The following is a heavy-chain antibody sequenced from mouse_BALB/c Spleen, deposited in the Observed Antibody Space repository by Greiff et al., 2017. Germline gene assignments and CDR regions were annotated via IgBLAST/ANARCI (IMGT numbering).Heavy chain of an antibody. J-gene: IGHJ4*01. V-gene: IGHV1-7*01. CDR2: INPSTGYT. Sequence: QVQLQQSGAELAKPGASVKMSCKASGYTFTSYWMHWVKQRPGQGLEWIGYINPSTGYTEYNQKFKDKATLTADKSSSTAYMQLSSLTSEDSAVYYCARYYRYPYYAMDYWGQGTSVTVSS. CDR3: ARYYRYPYYAMDY. CDR1: GYTFTSYW. D-gene: IGHD2-14*01.